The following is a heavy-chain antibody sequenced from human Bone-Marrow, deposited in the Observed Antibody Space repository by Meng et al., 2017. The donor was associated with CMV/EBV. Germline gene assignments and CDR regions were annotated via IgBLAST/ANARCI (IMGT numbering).Heavy chain of an antibody. CDR2: ISWDGFNT. CDR1: GFTFDDYT. Sequence: GESLKISCAASGFTFDDYTMHWVRQAPGKGLEWVSLISWDGFNTYYADSVKGRFTISRDNSKNSLYLQMNSLRTEDTALYYCAKGGVVIPTAMSYWGQGTRVTGSS. V-gene: IGHV3-43*01. D-gene: IGHD2-2*01. CDR3: AKGGVVIPTAMSY. J-gene: IGHJ4*02.